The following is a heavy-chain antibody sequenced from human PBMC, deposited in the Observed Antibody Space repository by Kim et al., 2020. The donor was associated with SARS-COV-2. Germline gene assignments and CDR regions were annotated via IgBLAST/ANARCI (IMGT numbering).Heavy chain of an antibody. J-gene: IGHJ4*02. CDR3: AKDYRDFVLAPAGPFDY. D-gene: IGHD6-13*01. V-gene: IGHV3-30*18. CDR2: ILYDGSDK. CDR1: GFTFNSHG. Sequence: GGSLRLSCAASGFTFNSHGMHWVRQAPGKGLEWVAVILYDGSDKSYADSAKGRFTISRDNSKNTLYLQMNSLRVEDTAVYYCAKDYRDFVLAPAGPFDYWGQGTLFTVSS.